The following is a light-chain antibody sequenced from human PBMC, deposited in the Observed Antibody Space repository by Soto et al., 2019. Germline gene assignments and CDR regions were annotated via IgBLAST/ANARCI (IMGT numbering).Light chain of an antibody. J-gene: IGKJ5*01. CDR2: GAS. CDR1: HSVSSSY. V-gene: IGKV3-20*01. Sequence: EIGLTQSPGTLSLSPGERATLSCRASHSVSSSYLAWYQQKPGQAPRLLLYGASSRATGIPDRFSGSGSGTDFTLTISRLEPEDFAVYYCQQYGSSPPITFGQGTRLEIK. CDR3: QQYGSSPPIT.